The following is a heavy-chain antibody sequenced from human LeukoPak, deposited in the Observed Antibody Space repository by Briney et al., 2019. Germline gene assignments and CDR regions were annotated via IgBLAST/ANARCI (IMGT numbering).Heavy chain of an antibody. Sequence: GGSLRLSCAASGFTFSDYYMSWIRQAPGKGLEWVSYISSSGSTIYYADSVKGRFTISRDNAKNSLYLQMNSLRAEDTAVYYCAKADGYCSSTSCYGFDYWGQGTLVTVSS. CDR3: AKADGYCSSTSCYGFDY. D-gene: IGHD2-2*01. CDR2: ISSSGSTI. J-gene: IGHJ4*02. V-gene: IGHV3-11*01. CDR1: GFTFSDYY.